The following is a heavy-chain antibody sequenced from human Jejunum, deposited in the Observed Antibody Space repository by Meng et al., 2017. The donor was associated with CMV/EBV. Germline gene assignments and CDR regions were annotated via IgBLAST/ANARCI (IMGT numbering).Heavy chain of an antibody. CDR3: VRDYWSRYCSSTTCSSMDV. J-gene: IGHJ6*02. D-gene: IGHD2-2*01. CDR2: IWHDASKQ. CDR1: TYG. Sequence: TYGIHWVRPAPGKGLEWLTLIWHDASKQYYADSVMGRFTISRDNRKNMVYLQMNSLRAEDTAVYYCVRDYWSRYCSSTTCSSMDVWGQGTTVTVSS. V-gene: IGHV3-33*01.